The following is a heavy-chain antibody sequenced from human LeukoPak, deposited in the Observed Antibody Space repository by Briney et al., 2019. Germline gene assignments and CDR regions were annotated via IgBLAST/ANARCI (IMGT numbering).Heavy chain of an antibody. J-gene: IGHJ4*02. D-gene: IGHD3-10*01. CDR1: GFTFSSYG. CDR2: IYSGGST. Sequence: GGSLRLSCAASGFTFSSYGMSWVRQAPGKGLEWVSVIYSGGSTYYADSVKGRFTISRDNSKSTLYIQMNSLRAEDTAVYYCARAKPKNMVRGLIMRRESRYYFDYWGQGTLVTVSS. CDR3: ARAKPKNMVRGLIMRRESRYYFDY. V-gene: IGHV3-53*01.